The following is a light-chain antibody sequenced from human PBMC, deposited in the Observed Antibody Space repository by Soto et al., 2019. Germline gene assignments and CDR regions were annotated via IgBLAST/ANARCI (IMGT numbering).Light chain of an antibody. J-gene: IGKJ5*01. Sequence: EIVLTQSPATLSLSPGERATLSCRASQSVGSSLAWYQQKPGQSPRLLIYGASSRATGIPDRFSGGGSGTDFTLTISRLEPEDFAVYYCQHYGSSPPITFGQGTRLEIK. CDR1: QSVGSS. V-gene: IGKV3-20*01. CDR2: GAS. CDR3: QHYGSSPPIT.